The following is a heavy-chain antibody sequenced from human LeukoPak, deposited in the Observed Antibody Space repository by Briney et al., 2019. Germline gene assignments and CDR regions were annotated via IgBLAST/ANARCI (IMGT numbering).Heavy chain of an antibody. CDR3: ARGRSIPAAIDYGMDV. CDR2: ISSSGSTI. Sequence: GGSLRLSCAASGFTFSDYYMSWICQAPGKGLEWVSYISSSGSTIYYADSVKGRFTISRDNAKNSLYLQMNSLRAEDTAVYYCARGRSIPAAIDYGMDVWGRGTTVTVSS. V-gene: IGHV3-11*01. J-gene: IGHJ6*02. CDR1: GFTFSDYY. D-gene: IGHD2-2*02.